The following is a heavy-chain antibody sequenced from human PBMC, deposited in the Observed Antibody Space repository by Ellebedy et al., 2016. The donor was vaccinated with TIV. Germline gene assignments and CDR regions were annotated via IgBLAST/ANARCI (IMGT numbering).Heavy chain of an antibody. J-gene: IGHJ5*01. Sequence: GESLKISXAASGFTFSSYPMSWVRQAPGKGLVWVSRINNDATSTTYADSVRGRFIISRDNAKNTLYLQMNSLRVEDTAVYYCARVDWLVDSWGQGTLVTVSS. CDR3: ARVDWLVDS. D-gene: IGHD3-9*01. CDR1: GFTFSSYP. CDR2: INNDATST. V-gene: IGHV3-74*03.